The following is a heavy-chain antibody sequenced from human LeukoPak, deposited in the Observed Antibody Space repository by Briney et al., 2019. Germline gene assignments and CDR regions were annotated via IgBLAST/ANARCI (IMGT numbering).Heavy chain of an antibody. D-gene: IGHD2-21*02. CDR2: TYYRSKWYN. Sequence: SQTLSLTCAISGDSVSSNSAVWTWIRQSPSRGLEWLGRTYYRSKWYNDYAVSVKSRMTVNPDTSKNQFSLQLNSVTPEDTAVYYCARDTGTAISTFDIWGQGTMVTVSS. CDR1: GDSVSSNSAV. J-gene: IGHJ3*02. CDR3: ARDTGTAISTFDI. V-gene: IGHV6-1*01.